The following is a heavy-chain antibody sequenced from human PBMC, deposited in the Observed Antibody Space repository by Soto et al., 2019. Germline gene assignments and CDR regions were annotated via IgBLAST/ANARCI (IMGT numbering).Heavy chain of an antibody. CDR1: GGSFNYYY. V-gene: IGHV4-59*01. J-gene: IGHJ4*02. D-gene: IGHD2-21*01. Sequence: PSETLSLTCAVSGGSFNYYYWNWIRQPPGKGLEWIGHVYYTGRTNYNPSLKSRVTISMDSSKNQFSLKMSSVTTADTALYYCAGGDGYRISDYWGQGTLVTVSS. CDR2: VYYTGRT. CDR3: AGGDGYRISDY.